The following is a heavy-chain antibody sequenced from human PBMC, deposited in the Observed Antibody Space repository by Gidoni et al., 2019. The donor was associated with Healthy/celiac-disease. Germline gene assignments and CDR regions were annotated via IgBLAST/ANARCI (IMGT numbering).Heavy chain of an antibody. Sequence: QLHLVESGGGLVQPGRFLMLSSAAPVFPFSRYCMHWVRKAPGQWLEWVAVISYDGSNKYYEDSVKGRFTITRDNSKNTLYLQMNSLRAEDTAVYYCAREGCSSAMVRYYFDYWGQGTLVTVSS. CDR2: ISYDGSNK. J-gene: IGHJ4*02. V-gene: IGHV3-30-3*01. D-gene: IGHD5-18*01. CDR1: VFPFSRYC. CDR3: AREGCSSAMVRYYFDY.